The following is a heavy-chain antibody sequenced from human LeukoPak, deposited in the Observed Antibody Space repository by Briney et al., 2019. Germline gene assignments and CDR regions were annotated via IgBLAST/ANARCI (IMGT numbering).Heavy chain of an antibody. J-gene: IGHJ4*02. CDR3: ARLFRWTHTFDY. CDR1: GGSISSYY. Sequence: SETLSLTCTVSGGSISSYYWSWIRQPPGKGLEWIGEINHSGSTNYNPSLKSRVTISVDTSKNQFSLKLSSVTAADTAVYYCARLFRWTHTFDYWGQGTLVTVSS. CDR2: INHSGST. D-gene: IGHD2/OR15-2a*01. V-gene: IGHV4-34*01.